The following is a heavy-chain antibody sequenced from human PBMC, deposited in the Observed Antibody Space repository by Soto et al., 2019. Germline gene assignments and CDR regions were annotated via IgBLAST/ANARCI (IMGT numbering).Heavy chain of an antibody. CDR1: GGSISSYY. CDR3: ARARTERFDP. Sequence: PXATLSLTFTVSGGSISSYYWSWIRQPPGKGLEWIGYIYYSGSTNYNPSLKSRVTISVDTSKNQFSLKLSSVTAADTAVYYCARARTERFDPWGQGTLVTVSS. CDR2: IYYSGST. J-gene: IGHJ5*02. V-gene: IGHV4-59*01.